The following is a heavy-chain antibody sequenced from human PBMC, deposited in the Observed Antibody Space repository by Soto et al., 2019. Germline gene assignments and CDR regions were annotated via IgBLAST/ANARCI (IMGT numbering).Heavy chain of an antibody. CDR3: ARLKRRGWYNYGMDV. J-gene: IGHJ6*02. CDR1: GGSISSYY. Sequence: PSETLSLTCTVSGGSISSYYWSWIRQPPGKGLEWIGYIYYSGSTNYNPSLKSRVTISVDTSKNQFYLKLSSVTAADTAVYYCARLKRRGWYNYGMDVWGQGTKVTVYS. D-gene: IGHD6-19*01. V-gene: IGHV4-59*01. CDR2: IYYSGST.